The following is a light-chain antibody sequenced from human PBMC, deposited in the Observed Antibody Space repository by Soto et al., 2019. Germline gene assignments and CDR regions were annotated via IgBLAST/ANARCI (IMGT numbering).Light chain of an antibody. V-gene: IGKV4-1*01. CDR2: WAS. Sequence: DIVMTQSPDSLAVSLGERATINCKSSQSVLHSSNNKNYLAWYQQKPGQPPKLLICWASTRESGVPDRFSDSGSGTDFTLTISSLQAEDVAVYFCQQYYTTPSFGQGTKVEIK. CDR1: QSVLHSSNNKNY. CDR3: QQYYTTPS. J-gene: IGKJ1*01.